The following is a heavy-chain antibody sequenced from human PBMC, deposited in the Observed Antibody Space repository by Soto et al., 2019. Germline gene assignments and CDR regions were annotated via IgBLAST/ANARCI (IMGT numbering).Heavy chain of an antibody. D-gene: IGHD3-10*01. CDR2: IIPIFGTA. J-gene: IGHJ6*02. CDR3: ARGRARGDLKKYYYYGMDV. Sequence: SVKVSCKASGGTFSSYAISWVRQAPGQGLEWMGGIIPIFGTANYAQKFQGRVTITADESTSTAYMELSSLRSEDTAVYYCARGRARGDLKKYYYYGMDVWGQGTTVTVSS. V-gene: IGHV1-69*13. CDR1: GGTFSSYA.